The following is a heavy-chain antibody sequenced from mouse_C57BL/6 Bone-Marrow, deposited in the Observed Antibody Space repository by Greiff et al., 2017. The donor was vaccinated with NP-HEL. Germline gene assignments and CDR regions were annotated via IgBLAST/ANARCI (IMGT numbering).Heavy chain of an antibody. CDR3: ARGRIYYDHGGYFDY. D-gene: IGHD2-4*01. Sequence: EVKLVESGGGLVKPGGSLKLSCAASGFTFSSYAMSWVRQTPEKRLEWVATISDGGSYTYYPDNVKGRFTISRDNAKNNLYLQMSHLKSEDTAMYYCARGRIYYDHGGYFDYWGQGTTLTVSS. CDR1: GFTFSSYA. CDR2: ISDGGSYT. V-gene: IGHV5-4*03. J-gene: IGHJ2*01.